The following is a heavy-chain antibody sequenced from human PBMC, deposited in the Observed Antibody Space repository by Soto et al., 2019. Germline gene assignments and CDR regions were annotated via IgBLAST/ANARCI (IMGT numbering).Heavy chain of an antibody. J-gene: IGHJ5*02. Sequence: EMQLVESGGGLVQPGESLRLSCAASGFTFSAYSMNWVRQAPGKGLEWISYITASSATIYYADSVKGRFTISRDNAKTSLYLQMNSLREGDTAVYYCARDNGMAGSFDPWGQGTLVTVSS. CDR2: ITASSATI. CDR3: ARDNGMAGSFDP. V-gene: IGHV3-48*02. D-gene: IGHD2-8*01. CDR1: GFTFSAYS.